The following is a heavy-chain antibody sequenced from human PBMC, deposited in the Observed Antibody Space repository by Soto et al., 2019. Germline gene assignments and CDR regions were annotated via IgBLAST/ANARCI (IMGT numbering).Heavy chain of an antibody. CDR2: IQTMPDGGTT. CDR3: ARASRGAIGTY. CDR1: GFTFNTSW. J-gene: IGHJ4*02. Sequence: EVQLLESGGGLVKPGGSLRLSCVASGFTFNTSWMNWVRQTPGKGLEWVGRIQTMPDGGTTEYTDSVKGRFTISRDESNNTLYLQMNSLQTDDTAVYYGARASRGAIGTYWGQGILVTVSS. V-gene: IGHV3-15*07. D-gene: IGHD1-26*01.